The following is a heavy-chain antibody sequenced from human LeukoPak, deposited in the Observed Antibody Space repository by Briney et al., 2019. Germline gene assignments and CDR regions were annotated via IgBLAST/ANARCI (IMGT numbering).Heavy chain of an antibody. V-gene: IGHV3-74*01. CDR3: AREEGATDY. Sequence: GSLRLSCAASGFTFSTYWMHWVRQAPGEGLVWVSHINGDGRNTNYADSVKGRFTISGDNAKNTLYLQMNSLRAEDTAVYYCAREEGATDYWGQGTLVTVSS. CDR2: INGDGRNT. D-gene: IGHD1-26*01. J-gene: IGHJ4*02. CDR1: GFTFSTYW.